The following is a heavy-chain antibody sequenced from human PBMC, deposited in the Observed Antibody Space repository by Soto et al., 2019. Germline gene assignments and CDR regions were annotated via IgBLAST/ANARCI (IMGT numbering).Heavy chain of an antibody. CDR2: IYTSGST. Sequence: PSETLSLTCTVSGASISSYFWSWIRQPAGKGLEWIGRIYTSGSTDYNPSLESRVTMSVDTSKKQVSLKLTSVTAADTAVYYCAAICSSPSCYGRDVWGQGTSVTVSS. CDR3: AAICSSPSCYGRDV. V-gene: IGHV4-4*07. J-gene: IGHJ6*02. CDR1: GASISSYF. D-gene: IGHD2-2*01.